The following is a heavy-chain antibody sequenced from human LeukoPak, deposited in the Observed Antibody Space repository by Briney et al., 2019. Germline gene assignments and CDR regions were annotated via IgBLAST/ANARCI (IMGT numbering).Heavy chain of an antibody. J-gene: IGHJ5*02. CDR3: ARDKQQGWFDP. Sequence: PSETLSLTCPVSGGSISGYYWSWIRQPPGKGLEWIGDIYYSGNTNYNPSLKSRVTILLDTSKNQFSLNLSSVTPADTAVYYCARDKQQGWFDPWGQGTLVTVSS. D-gene: IGHD6-13*01. CDR1: GGSISGYY. V-gene: IGHV4-59*01. CDR2: IYYSGNT.